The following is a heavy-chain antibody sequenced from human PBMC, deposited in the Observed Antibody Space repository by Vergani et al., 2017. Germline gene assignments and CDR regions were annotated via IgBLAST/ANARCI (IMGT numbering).Heavy chain of an antibody. CDR3: ARHSTVEWLVKLGWIDP. D-gene: IGHD6-19*01. CDR2: IYYSGST. V-gene: IGHV4-39*01. Sequence: QLQLQESGPGLVKPSATLSLTCSVSGASIRRSNYYWGWIRQPPGKGLEWSASIYYSGSTYYNPFLKSRVTISVDTSKNQFSLKLSSVTAADTAVYFWARHSTVEWLVKLGWIDPWGQGILVTVSS. J-gene: IGHJ5*02. CDR1: GASIRRSNYY.